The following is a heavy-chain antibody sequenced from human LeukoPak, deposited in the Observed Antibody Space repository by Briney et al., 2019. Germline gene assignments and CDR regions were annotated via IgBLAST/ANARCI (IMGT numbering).Heavy chain of an antibody. CDR3: ARVMGRYYYYMDV. CDR1: GFTFSSYR. CDR2: IKQDGSEK. D-gene: IGHD2-15*01. V-gene: IGHV3-7*01. Sequence: GGSLRLSCAASGFTFSSYRMSWVREAPGKGREWVANIKQDGSEKYYVDSVKGRFTISRDYAKSSLYLQMSSLRAEDTAVYYCARVMGRYYYYMDVWGKGTTVTVSS. J-gene: IGHJ6*03.